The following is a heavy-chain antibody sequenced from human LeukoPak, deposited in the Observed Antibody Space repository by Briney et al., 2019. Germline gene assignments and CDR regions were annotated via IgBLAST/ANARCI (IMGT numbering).Heavy chain of an antibody. CDR1: GFTFGNAW. Sequence: GGSLRLSCAASGFTFGNAWMSWVRQAPGKGLEWVGRIQSKTDGGTTDYAGPVKGRFTISRDDSKNTLYLQMNSLKTEDTAVYYCTRDRSYGYWGQGSLVTVSS. J-gene: IGHJ4*02. CDR2: IQSKTDGGTT. D-gene: IGHD1-26*01. CDR3: TRDRSYGY. V-gene: IGHV3-15*01.